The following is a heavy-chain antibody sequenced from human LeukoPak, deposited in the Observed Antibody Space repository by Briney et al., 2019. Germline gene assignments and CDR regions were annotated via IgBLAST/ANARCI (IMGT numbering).Heavy chain of an antibody. D-gene: IGHD6-13*01. Sequence: SETLSLTCALYGGSFTGYYWSWIRQSPGEGLEWIGEINHSGSTNYNPSLKSRVTISIDTSKNQFSLRLSSVTAADTAMYYCARHSALAAAAKGGPYYYYYGMDVWGQGTTVTVSS. J-gene: IGHJ6*02. CDR3: ARHSALAAAAKGGPYYYYYGMDV. CDR2: INHSGST. CDR1: GGSFTGYY. V-gene: IGHV4-34*01.